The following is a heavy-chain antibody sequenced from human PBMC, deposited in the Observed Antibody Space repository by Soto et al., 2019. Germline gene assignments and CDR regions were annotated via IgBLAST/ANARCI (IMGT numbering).Heavy chain of an antibody. CDR2: IWSDGSDK. CDR1: GFTFSSYG. Sequence: QVQLVESGGGVVQPGRSLRLSCAASGFTFSSYGMHWVRQAPGKGLEWVAVIWSDGSDKYYADSVKGRFTISRDNSKNTLYLEMTRLRAEDTAVYYCGRRVAQGYAFDMRGQGTVVTVSS. CDR3: GRRVAQGYAFDM. J-gene: IGHJ3*02. D-gene: IGHD2-15*01. V-gene: IGHV3-33*01.